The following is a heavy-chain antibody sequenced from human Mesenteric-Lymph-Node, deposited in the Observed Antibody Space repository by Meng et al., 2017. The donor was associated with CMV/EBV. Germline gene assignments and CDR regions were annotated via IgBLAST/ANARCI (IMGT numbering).Heavy chain of an antibody. J-gene: IGHJ5*02. CDR2: IYYGGST. V-gene: IGHV4-59*01. CDR1: GGSFSSYY. Sequence: SETLSLTCSVSGGSFSSYYWYWIRQSPGKGLEWIGSIYYGGSTNYNPSLKSRVTMSVETSKNQFSLKLSSVTAADTAVYFCARSGAYAGMRGLDPWGQGTLVTVSS. CDR3: ARSGAYAGMRGLDP. D-gene: IGHD2-21*01.